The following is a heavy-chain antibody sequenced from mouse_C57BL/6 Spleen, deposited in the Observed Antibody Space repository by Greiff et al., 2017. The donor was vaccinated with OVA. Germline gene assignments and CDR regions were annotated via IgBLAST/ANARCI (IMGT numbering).Heavy chain of an antibody. CDR3: ARSFYYLAMDY. V-gene: IGHV5-17*01. D-gene: IGHD2-1*01. CDR1: GFTFSDYG. Sequence: EVQLVESGGGLVKPGGSLKLSCAASGFTFSDYGMHWVRQAPGKGLEWVAYISSGSSTIYYADTVKGRFTISRDNAKNTLFLQMTSLRSENKAMYYCARSFYYLAMDYWGQGTSVTVSS. J-gene: IGHJ4*01. CDR2: ISSGSSTI.